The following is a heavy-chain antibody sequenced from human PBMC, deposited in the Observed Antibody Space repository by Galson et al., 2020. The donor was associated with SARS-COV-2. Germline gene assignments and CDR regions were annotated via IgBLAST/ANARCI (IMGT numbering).Heavy chain of an antibody. Sequence: SGPTLVKPTQTLTLTCTFSGFSLSTSGMRVSWIRQPPGKALEWLARIDWDDDKFYSTSLKTSLTISKDTSKNQVVLTMTNMDPVDTATYYCARELYDILAGYYYGMDVWGQGTTVTVSS. J-gene: IGHJ6*02. D-gene: IGHD3-9*01. CDR1: GFSLSTSGMR. V-gene: IGHV2-70*04. CDR3: ARELYDILAGYYYGMDV. CDR2: IDWDDDK.